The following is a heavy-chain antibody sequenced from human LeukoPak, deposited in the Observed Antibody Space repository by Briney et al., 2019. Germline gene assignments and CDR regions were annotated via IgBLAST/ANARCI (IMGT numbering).Heavy chain of an antibody. V-gene: IGHV4-34*01. J-gene: IGHJ5*02. CDR3: ARGVAIAAAGTTTNSFDP. CDR2: INHGGDT. CDR1: GGSFSGYY. Sequence: PSGTLSLTCAVYGGSFSGYYWSWIRQPPGKGLEWIGEINHGGDTNYNPSLKSRVTMSLDTSKNQFSLKLRSVTAADTAVYYCARGVAIAAAGTTTNSFDPWGQGTLVTVSS. D-gene: IGHD6-13*01.